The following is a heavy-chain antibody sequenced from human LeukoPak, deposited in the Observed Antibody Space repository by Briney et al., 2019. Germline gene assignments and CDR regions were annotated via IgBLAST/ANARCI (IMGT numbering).Heavy chain of an antibody. CDR1: VFNVSGNY. Sequence: GGSLRLSCRVSVFNVSGNYMSWVRQAPGKGLEWVSIIHSVGDTFYADSVKGRFTISRDNSNNMVYLKMNSLTVEDTAVYYCARQGTGLDYWGQGTLVTVSS. D-gene: IGHD1-1*01. CDR3: ARQGTGLDY. J-gene: IGHJ4*02. CDR2: IHSVGDT. V-gene: IGHV3-53*01.